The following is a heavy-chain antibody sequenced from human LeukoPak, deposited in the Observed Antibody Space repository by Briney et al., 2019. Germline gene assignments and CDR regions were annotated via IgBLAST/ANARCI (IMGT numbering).Heavy chain of an antibody. CDR3: ARDKGSSWSDAFDI. CDR2: ISIPGSI. Sequence: GGSLRLSCAASGFTVSSNYMTWVRQAPGKGLEWVSVISIPGSITYADSVKGRFTTSRDNSKNTLYLQMNSLRADDTAVYYCARDKGSSWSDAFDIWGQGTMVTVS. D-gene: IGHD6-13*01. V-gene: IGHV3-53*01. J-gene: IGHJ3*02. CDR1: GFTVSSNY.